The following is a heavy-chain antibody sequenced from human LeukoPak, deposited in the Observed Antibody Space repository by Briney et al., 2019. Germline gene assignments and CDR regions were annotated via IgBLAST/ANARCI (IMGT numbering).Heavy chain of an antibody. CDR1: GFTFSRYW. Sequence: PGGSLRLSCAASGFTFSRYWMHWVRQAPGKGLVWVSRINGDGSTTSYADSVKGGFTISRDNAKNTLYLQMNSLRAEVTAVYYCATGNYYDSRGYYTFGHWGQGTLVTVSS. CDR2: INGDGSTT. J-gene: IGHJ1*01. V-gene: IGHV3-74*01. CDR3: ATGNYYDSRGYYTFGH. D-gene: IGHD3-22*01.